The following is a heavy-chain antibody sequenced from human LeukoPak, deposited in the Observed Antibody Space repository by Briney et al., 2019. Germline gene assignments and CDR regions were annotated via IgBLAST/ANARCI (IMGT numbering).Heavy chain of an antibody. J-gene: IGHJ3*02. CDR3: AKEPRWEQLHSFDI. D-gene: IGHD1/OR15-1a*01. Sequence: GGSLRLSCAASGLTFSNYAMMWLRQAPGKGLEWVAAIIGNGGWALYADSVKGRFTMSRDNPKNTLFLQMNSLRPEDTAVYYCAKEPRWEQLHSFDIWGQGTTVTVSS. CDR2: IIGNGGWA. CDR1: GLTFSNYA. V-gene: IGHV3-23*01.